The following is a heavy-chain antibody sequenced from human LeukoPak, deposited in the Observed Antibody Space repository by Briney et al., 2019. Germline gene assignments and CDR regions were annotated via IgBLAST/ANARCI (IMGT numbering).Heavy chain of an antibody. D-gene: IGHD3-16*01. CDR2: IYHSGST. V-gene: IGHV4-38-2*02. Sequence: SETLSLTCTVSGYSIRSSYYWGWIQQPPGKGLEWIGSIYHSGSTYYNPSLQSRVTISVDTSKNQFSLKLSSVTAADTAVYYCAREGNAGGFHYYYYMDVWGKGTTVTVSS. CDR1: GYSIRSSYY. J-gene: IGHJ6*03. CDR3: AREGNAGGFHYYYYMDV.